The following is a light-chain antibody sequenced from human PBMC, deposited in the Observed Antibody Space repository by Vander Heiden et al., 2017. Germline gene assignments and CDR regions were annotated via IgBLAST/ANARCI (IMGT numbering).Light chain of an antibody. J-gene: IGKJ1*01. V-gene: IGKV3-15*01. CDR2: GVS. CDR1: QSLYSN. Sequence: EIVMTQSPATLSVSPGERVTVSCRASQSLYSNLAWYQQKPGQAPRLLMYGVSIRATGIPARFSGSGSGTEFILTISSLQSEDFAVYYCQQYNIWPRTFGQGTKVEIK. CDR3: QQYNIWPRT.